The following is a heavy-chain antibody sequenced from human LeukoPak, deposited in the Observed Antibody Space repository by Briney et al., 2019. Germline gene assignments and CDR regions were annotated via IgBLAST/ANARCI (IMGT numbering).Heavy chain of an antibody. CDR2: IRSKAYGGTT. D-gene: IGHD3-22*01. Sequence: PGRSLRLSCTAFGFTFGDYAMSWFRQAPGKGLEWVGFIRSKAYGGTTEYAASVKGRFTISRDDSKSIAYLQMNSLKTEDTAMYYCTRDLNLNYYDSSGYYYYYYYMDVWGKGTTVTVSS. J-gene: IGHJ6*03. CDR3: TRDLNLNYYDSSGYYYYYYYMDV. V-gene: IGHV3-49*03. CDR1: GFTFGDYA.